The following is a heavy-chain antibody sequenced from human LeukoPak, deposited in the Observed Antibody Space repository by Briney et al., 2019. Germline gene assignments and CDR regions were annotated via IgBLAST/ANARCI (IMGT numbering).Heavy chain of an antibody. CDR2: IKDSGSA. V-gene: IGHV4-34*01. CDR3: ARGKGYTTSSRHRGVDN. Sequence: SETLSLTCAVYGGSFSGYYWSWIRQPPGKGLEWIGEIKDSGSANYNPSLKSRVFISVDTSKNQFSLKLRSVTAADTAVYYCARGKGYTTSSRHRGVDNWGQGTLVTVSS. D-gene: IGHD6-6*01. J-gene: IGHJ4*02. CDR1: GGSFSGYY.